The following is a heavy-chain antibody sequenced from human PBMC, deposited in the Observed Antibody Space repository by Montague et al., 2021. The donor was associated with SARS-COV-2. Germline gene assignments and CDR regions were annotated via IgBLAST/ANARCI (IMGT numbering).Heavy chain of an antibody. CDR2: IDWDDDK. Sequence: PALVKPTKTLTLTCTFSGFSLSTSGMCVSWIRQPPGKAPEWLARIDWDDDKYYSASLKTRLTISKDTSKNQVVLTMTNMDPVDTATYYCARTHCDILTGSLNWFDPWGQGTLGTVSS. J-gene: IGHJ5*02. CDR3: ARTHCDILTGSLNWFDP. V-gene: IGHV2-70*11. CDR1: GFSLSTSGMC. D-gene: IGHD3-9*01.